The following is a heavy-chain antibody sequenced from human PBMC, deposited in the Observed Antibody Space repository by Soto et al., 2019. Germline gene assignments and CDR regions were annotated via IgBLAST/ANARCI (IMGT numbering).Heavy chain of an antibody. V-gene: IGHV4-4*02. CDR1: GVSISSNYY. CDR3: VRSFGWYAIDY. D-gene: IGHD6-19*01. CDR2: ISHIGSV. Sequence: QVLLQESGPGLVQPSGTLSLSCAVSGVSISSNYYWGWVRQSPGKGLEWLGDISHIGSVNYSPSLMSPVTISMDRSENQFSLKLNSVTAADTAVYYCVRSFGWYAIDYWGQGTLVIVSS. J-gene: IGHJ4*02.